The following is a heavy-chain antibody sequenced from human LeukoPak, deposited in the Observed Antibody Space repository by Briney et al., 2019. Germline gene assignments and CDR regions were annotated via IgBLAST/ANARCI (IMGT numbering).Heavy chain of an antibody. V-gene: IGHV3-30-3*01. CDR3: ARDLVAAGSFDY. D-gene: IGHD2-15*01. J-gene: IGHJ4*02. CDR2: ISYDGSNK. CDR1: GFTFSSYA. Sequence: GGSLRLSCAASGFTFSSYAMHWVRQAPGKGMEWVAVISYDGSNKYYADSVKGRFTISRDNSKNTLYLQMNSLRAEDTAVYYCARDLVAAGSFDYWGQETLVTVSS.